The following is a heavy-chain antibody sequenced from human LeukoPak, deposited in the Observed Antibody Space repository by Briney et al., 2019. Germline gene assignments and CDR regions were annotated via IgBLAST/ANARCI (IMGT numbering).Heavy chain of an antibody. D-gene: IGHD6-19*01. Sequence: GASVKVSCKASGYTFTSYVISWVRQAPGQGLEWMGWISAYNDNTNYAQKLQGRVTMTTDISTSTAYMELMSLRSDDTAMYYCARLEQWLVRFDYWGQGTLVTVSS. CDR1: GYTFTSYV. CDR2: ISAYNDNT. CDR3: ARLEQWLVRFDY. J-gene: IGHJ4*02. V-gene: IGHV1-18*01.